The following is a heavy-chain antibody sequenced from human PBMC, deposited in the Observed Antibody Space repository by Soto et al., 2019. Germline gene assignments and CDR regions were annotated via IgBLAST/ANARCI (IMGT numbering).Heavy chain of an antibody. CDR1: GYIFTNSA. V-gene: IGHV1-3*01. J-gene: IGHJ4*02. CDR2: INAGDGNT. Sequence: QVQLVQSGAAVKKPGASVKVSCKASGYIFTNSAIHWVRQAPGQSLEWMGRINAGDGNTRYPQNSQGRVTITRDTSASTADRELSSLRSEDTAVYYCARCSGDGSGNNFDNWGQGTLVTVSS. D-gene: IGHD3-10*01. CDR3: ARCSGDGSGNNFDN.